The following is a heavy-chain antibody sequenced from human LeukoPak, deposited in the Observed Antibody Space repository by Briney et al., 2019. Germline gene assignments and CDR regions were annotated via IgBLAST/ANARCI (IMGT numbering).Heavy chain of an antibody. D-gene: IGHD5-18*01. Sequence: PGRSLRLSCAASGFTFSSYGMHWVRQAPGKGLEWVAVISYDGSNKYYADSVKGRFTISRDNSKNTLYLRMNSLRAEDTAVYYCAKDRSVYSYGYFDYWGQGTLVTVSS. CDR3: AKDRSVYSYGYFDY. CDR2: ISYDGSNK. J-gene: IGHJ4*02. CDR1: GFTFSSYG. V-gene: IGHV3-30*18.